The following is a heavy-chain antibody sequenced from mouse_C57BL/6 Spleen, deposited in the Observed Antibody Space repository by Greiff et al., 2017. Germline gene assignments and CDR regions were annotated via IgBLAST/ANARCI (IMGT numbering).Heavy chain of an antibody. CDR3: AKTTVVAKGFAY. J-gene: IGHJ3*01. CDR1: GYTFTGYW. D-gene: IGHD1-1*01. V-gene: IGHV1-9*01. CDR2: ILPGSGST. Sequence: QVQLKQSGAELMKPGASVKLSCKATGYTFTGYWIEWVKQRPGHGLEWIGEILPGSGSTNYNEKFKGKATFTGDTSSNTAYMQLSSLTTEDSAIYYSAKTTVVAKGFAYWGQGTLVTVSA.